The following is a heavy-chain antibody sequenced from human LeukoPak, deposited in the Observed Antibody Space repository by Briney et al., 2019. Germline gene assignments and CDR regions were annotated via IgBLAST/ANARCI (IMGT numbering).Heavy chain of an antibody. CDR2: INHSGST. V-gene: IGHV4-34*01. Sequence: SETPSLTCAFYGGSFSGYYWSWIRQPPRKRLELIGEINHSGSTNYNPSLKSRVTISVDPSKNQLSLKLSAVTAADTAVYYCARGTLVEYSSGWYGGDYWGQGTVVTVSS. D-gene: IGHD6-19*01. CDR1: GGSFSGYY. CDR3: ARGTLVEYSSGWYGGDY. J-gene: IGHJ4*02.